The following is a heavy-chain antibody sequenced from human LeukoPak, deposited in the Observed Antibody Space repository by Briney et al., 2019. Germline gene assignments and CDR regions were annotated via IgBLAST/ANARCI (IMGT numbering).Heavy chain of an antibody. V-gene: IGHV4-34*01. D-gene: IGHD3-10*01. CDR3: ARGRAYYGSVEGNYFDY. J-gene: IGHJ4*02. CDR1: GGSFSGYY. Sequence: SETLSLTCAVYGGSFSGYYWSWIRQPPGKGLEWIGEINHSGSTNYNPSLKSRVTISVDTSKNQFSLKLSSVTAADTAVYYCARGRAYYGSVEGNYFDYWGQGTLVTVSS. CDR2: INHSGST.